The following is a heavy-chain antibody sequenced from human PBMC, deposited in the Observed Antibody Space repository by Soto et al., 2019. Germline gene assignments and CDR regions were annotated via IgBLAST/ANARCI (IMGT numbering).Heavy chain of an antibody. CDR2: ISAYNGNT. J-gene: IGHJ4*02. Sequence: ASVKVSCKASGYTFTSYCISWVRQAPGQGLEWMGWISAYNGNTNYAQKLQGRVTMTTDTSTSTAYMELRSLRSDDTAVYYCARTYYYDSSGYYSAFDYWGQGTLVSVSS. V-gene: IGHV1-18*01. CDR1: GYTFTSYC. CDR3: ARTYYYDSSGYYSAFDY. D-gene: IGHD3-22*01.